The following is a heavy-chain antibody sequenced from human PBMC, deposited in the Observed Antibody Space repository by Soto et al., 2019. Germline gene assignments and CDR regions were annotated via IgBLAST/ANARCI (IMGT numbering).Heavy chain of an antibody. D-gene: IGHD6-6*01. CDR1: GSFVLSYP. J-gene: IGHJ4*02. Sequence: SSTLCLTVSFSGSFVLSYPWSRIRQPTVKGLEWIGYISYTGSTKYSPYLKSRVTISEDASANQFSLRLSSVTAADTAVYYCARVSASGPHKPYYFDYWGQGTLVTVSS. V-gene: IGHV4-59*02. CDR3: ARVSASGPHKPYYFDY. CDR2: ISYTGST.